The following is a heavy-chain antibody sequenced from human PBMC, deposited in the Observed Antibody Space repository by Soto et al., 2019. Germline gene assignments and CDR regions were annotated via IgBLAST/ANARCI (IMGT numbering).Heavy chain of an antibody. CDR2: ISTSGSNT. Sequence: PGGSLRLSCAASGFTFSSSAMRWVRQSPGKGLEWVSAISTSGSNTYYADSVKGRFTISRDNSKNTLCLQMNSLRADDTAVYYCAKVIATYYFDYWGQGTLVTVSS. J-gene: IGHJ4*02. D-gene: IGHD6-13*01. CDR3: AKVIATYYFDY. CDR1: GFTFSSSA. V-gene: IGHV3-23*01.